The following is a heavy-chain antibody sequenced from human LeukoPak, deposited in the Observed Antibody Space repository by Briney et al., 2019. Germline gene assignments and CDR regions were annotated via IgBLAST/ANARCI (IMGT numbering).Heavy chain of an antibody. CDR3: ARDNNADY. J-gene: IGHJ4*02. Sequence: PGRSLRLSCAASGFTFSNYAMHWVRQAAGKGLEWVAVISYDGSNKYYADSVKGRFTISRDSSKNTLFLQWNSLRPEDAAVYYCARDNNADYWGQGTLVTVSS. CDR1: GFTFSNYA. V-gene: IGHV3-30-3*01. D-gene: IGHD1/OR15-1a*01. CDR2: ISYDGSNK.